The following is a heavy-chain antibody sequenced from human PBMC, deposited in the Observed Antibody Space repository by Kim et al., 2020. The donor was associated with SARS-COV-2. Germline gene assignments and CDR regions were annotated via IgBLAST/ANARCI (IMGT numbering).Heavy chain of an antibody. V-gene: IGHV4-34*01. CDR2: INHSGST. CDR1: GGSFSGYY. CDR3: ASLYYSSLDDAFDI. J-gene: IGHJ3*02. D-gene: IGHD6-6*01. Sequence: SETLSLTCAVYGGSFSGYYWSWIRQPPGKGLEWIGEINHSGSTNYNPSLKSRVTISVDTSKNQFSLKLSSVTAADTAVYYCASLYYSSLDDAFDIWGQGT.